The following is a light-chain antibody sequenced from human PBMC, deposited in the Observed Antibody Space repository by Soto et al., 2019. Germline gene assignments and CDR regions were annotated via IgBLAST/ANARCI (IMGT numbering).Light chain of an antibody. J-gene: IGKJ2*01. V-gene: IGKV4-1*01. CDR2: CAS. CDR3: HQYFLTPYT. Sequence: DIVMTQSPDSLAVSLGERATINCKSSQSVLYSPNNKNYLAWYQQKPGQPPKLLIYCASTRESGVPGRFSGSGSATDFTLTISSLQAEDVAVYFCHQYFLTPYTFGQGTKLEIK. CDR1: QSVLYSPNNKNY.